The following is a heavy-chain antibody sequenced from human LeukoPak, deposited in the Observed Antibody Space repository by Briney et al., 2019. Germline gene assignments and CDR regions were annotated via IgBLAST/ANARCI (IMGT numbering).Heavy chain of an antibody. V-gene: IGHV4-39*01. Sequence: PSETLSLTCTVSGGSISSSSYYWGWIRQPPGKGLEWIGSIYYSGSTYYNPSLKSRVTISVDTSKNQFSLKLSSVTAADTAVYYCARSLWYSGYMWGQGTLVTVSS. CDR2: IYYSGST. D-gene: IGHD1-26*01. CDR3: ARSLWYSGYM. J-gene: IGHJ4*02. CDR1: GGSISSSSYY.